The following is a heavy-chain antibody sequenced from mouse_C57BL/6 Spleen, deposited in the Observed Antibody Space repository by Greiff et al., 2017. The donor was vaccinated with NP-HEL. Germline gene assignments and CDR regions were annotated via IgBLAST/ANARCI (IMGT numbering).Heavy chain of an antibody. Sequence: VQLKQSGAELVKPGASVKLSCTASGFNIKDYYMHWVKQRTEQGLERIGRIDPEDGETKYAPKFQGKATITADTSSNTAYLQLSSLTSEDTAVDYCAGGLGRPYSFDYWGQGTTLTVSS. V-gene: IGHV14-2*01. CDR1: GFNIKDYY. D-gene: IGHD4-1*01. CDR3: AGGLGRPYSFDY. CDR2: IDPEDGET. J-gene: IGHJ2*01.